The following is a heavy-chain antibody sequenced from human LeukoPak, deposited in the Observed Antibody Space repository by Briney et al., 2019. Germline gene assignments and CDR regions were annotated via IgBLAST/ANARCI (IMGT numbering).Heavy chain of an antibody. Sequence: SGPTLVKPTQTLTLTCTFSGFSLSTSGVGVGWIRQPPGKALEWLALIYWNDDKRYCPSLKSRLTITKDTSKNQVVLTMTNMDPVDTATYYCAHMGSMTRRFDPWGQGTLVTVSS. J-gene: IGHJ5*02. CDR2: IYWNDDK. CDR1: GFSLSTSGVG. CDR3: AHMGSMTRRFDP. D-gene: IGHD1-26*01. V-gene: IGHV2-5*01.